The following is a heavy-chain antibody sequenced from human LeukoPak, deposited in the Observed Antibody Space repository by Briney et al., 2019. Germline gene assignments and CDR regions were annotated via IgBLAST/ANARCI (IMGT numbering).Heavy chain of an antibody. CDR3: AREWAIVALDY. V-gene: IGHV3-48*01. CDR1: GFTFSSYS. Sequence: PGGSLRLSCAASGFTFSSYSMNWVRQAPGKGLEWVSYISSSSTIYYADSVKGRFTISRDNAKNSLYLQMSSLRAEDTAVYYCAREWAIVALDYWGQGTLVTVSS. D-gene: IGHD5-12*01. J-gene: IGHJ4*02. CDR2: ISSSSTI.